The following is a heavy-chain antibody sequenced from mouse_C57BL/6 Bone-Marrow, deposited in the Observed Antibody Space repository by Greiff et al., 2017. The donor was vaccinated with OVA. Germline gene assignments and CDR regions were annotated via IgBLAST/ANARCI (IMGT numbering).Heavy chain of an antibody. D-gene: IGHD2-14*01. CDR2: IDPSDSYT. V-gene: IGHV1-50*01. Sequence: VQLQQPGAEFVKPGASVKLSCKASGYTFTNYYIQWIKQRPGQGLEWIGEIDPSDSYTNYNQKFKGKATLTVDTSSSTAYMQLSSLTSEDSAVYYCARDVGSFDYWGQGTTLTVSS. J-gene: IGHJ2*01. CDR3: ARDVGSFDY. CDR1: GYTFTNYY.